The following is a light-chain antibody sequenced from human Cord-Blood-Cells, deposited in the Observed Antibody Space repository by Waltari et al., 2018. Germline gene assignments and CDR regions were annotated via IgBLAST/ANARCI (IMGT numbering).Light chain of an antibody. J-gene: IGKJ1*01. V-gene: IGKV1-5*03. CDR1: QSMSRW. Sequence: DIQMTPSPSTLSASVGGRVTIPSRASQSMSRWLAWYQQKPGTAPKLLIYKASSLESGVPARFSGSGSGAEFTLTISSLQPDDFANYYCQQYNSYSGTFGQGTKVAIK. CDR2: KAS. CDR3: QQYNSYSGT.